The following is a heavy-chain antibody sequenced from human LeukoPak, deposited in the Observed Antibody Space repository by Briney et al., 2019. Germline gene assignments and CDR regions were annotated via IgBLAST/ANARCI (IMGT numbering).Heavy chain of an antibody. CDR2: ISWDSGSI. D-gene: IGHD4-17*01. CDR3: AKSQSSTVTKYGMDV. Sequence: GRSLRLSCAASGFMFDDYAMHWVRQVPGKGLEWVSGISWDSGSIGYADYVKGRFTISRDNAKNFLYLQMNGLRDEDTALYYCAKSQSSTVTKYGMDVWGQGTTVTVSS. J-gene: IGHJ6*02. CDR1: GFMFDDYA. V-gene: IGHV3-9*01.